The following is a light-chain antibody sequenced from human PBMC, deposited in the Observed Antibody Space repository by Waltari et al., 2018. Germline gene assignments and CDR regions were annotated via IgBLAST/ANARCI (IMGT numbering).Light chain of an antibody. Sequence: DIQMTQSPSTLSASVGDRVIFSCRASQSISKWFAWYQQKPGKAPKLLIYKASTLESGVPSRFSGSGSGTEFTLTISSLQPEDFGTYYCQQYNSYSLLSFGGGTKVEIK. CDR1: QSISKW. CDR2: KAS. CDR3: QQYNSYSLLS. J-gene: IGKJ4*01. V-gene: IGKV1-5*03.